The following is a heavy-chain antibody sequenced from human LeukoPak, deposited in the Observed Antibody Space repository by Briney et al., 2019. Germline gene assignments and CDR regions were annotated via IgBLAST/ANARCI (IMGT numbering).Heavy chain of an antibody. CDR1: GYTFTSYD. CDR3: ARGPFAILNWFDP. V-gene: IGHV1-8*01. D-gene: IGHD2-15*01. J-gene: IGHJ5*02. CDR2: MNPNSGNT. Sequence: GASVKVSCKASGYTFTSYDINWVRQATGQGLEWMGWMNPNSGNTGYAQKFQGRVTMTRNTSISTAYMELSSLRSEDTAAYYCARGPFAILNWFDPWGQGTLVTVSS.